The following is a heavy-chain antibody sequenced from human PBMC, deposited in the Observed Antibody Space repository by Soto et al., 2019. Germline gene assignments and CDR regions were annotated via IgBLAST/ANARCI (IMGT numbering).Heavy chain of an antibody. CDR2: INPSGGST. V-gene: IGHV1-46*01. J-gene: IGHJ4*02. Sequence: ASVELSCKASGYTFASNYRQSVRQAPGQGLEWMGIINPSGGSTSYAQKFQGRVTMTRDTSTSTAYMELRSLRSDDTAVYYCARHRNFFDYWGQGTLVTVSS. CDR3: ARHRNFFDY. CDR1: GYTFASNY.